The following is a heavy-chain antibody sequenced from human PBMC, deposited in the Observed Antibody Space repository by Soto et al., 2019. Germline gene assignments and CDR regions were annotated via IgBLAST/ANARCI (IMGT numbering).Heavy chain of an antibody. Sequence: ASVKVSCKASGYTFTSYGISWVRQAPGQGLEWMGWISAYNGNTNYAQKLQGRVTMTTDTSTSTACMELRSLRSDDTAVYYCARDRYSSGWTDFGYWGQGTLVTSPQ. J-gene: IGHJ4*02. V-gene: IGHV1-18*01. CDR1: GYTFTSYG. CDR3: ARDRYSSGWTDFGY. CDR2: ISAYNGNT. D-gene: IGHD6-19*01.